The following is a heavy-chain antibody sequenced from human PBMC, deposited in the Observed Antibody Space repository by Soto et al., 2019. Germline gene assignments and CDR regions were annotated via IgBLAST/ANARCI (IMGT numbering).Heavy chain of an antibody. V-gene: IGHV1-69*01. CDR2: IIPMLNKV. J-gene: IGHJ4*02. Sequence: HVPLVQSEAEVKKPGSAVKVSCRAACGTFNRHAISWVRQAPGQGLEWMGGIIPMLNKVTYVEKLQGRVTITAQESTTTVYMAVSILTSEDRAVYFCARAQGGTRGYSGYDTLDYWAQGTLVTVSS. CDR1: CGTFNRHA. CDR3: ARAQGGTRGYSGYDTLDY. D-gene: IGHD5-12*01.